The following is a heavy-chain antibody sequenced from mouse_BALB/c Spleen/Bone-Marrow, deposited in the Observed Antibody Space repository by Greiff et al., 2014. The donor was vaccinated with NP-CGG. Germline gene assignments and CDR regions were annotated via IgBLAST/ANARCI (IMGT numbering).Heavy chain of an antibody. CDR1: GFSLTNYG. CDR3: AKGEGGNYVGYAMDY. V-gene: IGHV2-3*01. CDR2: IWGDGSI. Sequence: VQLQQSGPGLVAPSRNLSIICTVSGFSLTNYGVSWVCQPPGKGLEWLGVIWGDGSINYHSALKSRLSISKDNSKSQVFLKLSSLQTDDTATYYCAKGEGGNYVGYAMDYWGQGTSVTVSS. D-gene: IGHD2-1*01. J-gene: IGHJ4*01.